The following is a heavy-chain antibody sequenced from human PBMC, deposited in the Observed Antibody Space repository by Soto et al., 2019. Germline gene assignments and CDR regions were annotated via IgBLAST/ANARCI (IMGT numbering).Heavy chain of an antibody. Sequence: PSETLSLTCTVSGGSISSADYYWSWIRQPPGKGLEWIGYFHSSGATYKDPSLKSRVTISVDTSKNQISLKLDSVTAADTAVYYCARDQSFDRSYYYGIDVWGQGTTVTVSS. CDR3: ARDQSFDRSYYYGIDV. D-gene: IGHD3-10*01. CDR2: FHSSGAT. J-gene: IGHJ6*02. V-gene: IGHV4-30-4*01. CDR1: GGSISSADYY.